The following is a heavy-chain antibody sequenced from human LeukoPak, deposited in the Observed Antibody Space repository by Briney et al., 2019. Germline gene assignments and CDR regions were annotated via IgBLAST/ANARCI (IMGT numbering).Heavy chain of an antibody. CDR1: GYSFTSYW. Sequence: NPGESLKISCKGAGYSFTSYWIGWVRQMPGKGLEWMGIIYPDDSDTKYSPSFQGQVTISADKSISTAYLPWSSLKASDTAMYYCARSRDSSGYYYLIWGQGTLVTVSS. D-gene: IGHD3-22*01. J-gene: IGHJ4*02. CDR3: ARSRDSSGYYYLI. CDR2: IYPDDSDT. V-gene: IGHV5-51*01.